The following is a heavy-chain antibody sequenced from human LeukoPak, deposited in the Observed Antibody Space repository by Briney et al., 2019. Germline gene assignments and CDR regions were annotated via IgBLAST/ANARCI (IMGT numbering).Heavy chain of an antibody. CDR3: AREAYSSGWYYYYFDY. CDR1: GYTFTSYG. CDR2: ISAYNGNT. J-gene: IGHJ4*02. Sequence: ASVKVSCKASGYTFTSYGISWVRQAPGQGLEWMGWISAYNGNTNYAQKLQGRVTMTTDTSTSTAYMELRSLRSDDTAVYYCAREAYSSGWYYYYFDYWGQGTLVTVSS. D-gene: IGHD6-19*01. V-gene: IGHV1-18*01.